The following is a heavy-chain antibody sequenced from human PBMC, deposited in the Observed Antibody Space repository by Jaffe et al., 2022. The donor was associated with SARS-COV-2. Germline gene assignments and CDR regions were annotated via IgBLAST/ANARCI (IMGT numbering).Heavy chain of an antibody. CDR1: GGSINSGGYY. Sequence: QVQLQESGPGLVEPSQTLSLTCTVSGGSINSGGYYWTWIRQHPGKGLEWIGYIYNSGSTFYHPSLKSRATISVDTSKNQFSLKLSSVTAADTAVYYCARDHRGFGYFEYWGQGALVTVSS. J-gene: IGHJ4*02. CDR2: IYNSGST. CDR3: ARDHRGFGYFEY. D-gene: IGHD3-10*01. V-gene: IGHV4-31*03.